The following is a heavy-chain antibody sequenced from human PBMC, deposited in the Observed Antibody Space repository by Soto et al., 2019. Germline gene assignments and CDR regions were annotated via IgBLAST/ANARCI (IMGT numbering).Heavy chain of an antibody. CDR1: GFTFTRYS. Sequence: PGGSLRLSCAASGFTFTRYSMNWVRQAPGKGLEWVSSISSTTNYIYYGDSMKGRFTISSDNAKNSLYLEMNSLRAEDTAVYYCARESEDLTSNFDYWGQGTLVTVSS. CDR3: ARESEDLTSNFDY. CDR2: ISSTTNYI. V-gene: IGHV3-21*06. J-gene: IGHJ4*02.